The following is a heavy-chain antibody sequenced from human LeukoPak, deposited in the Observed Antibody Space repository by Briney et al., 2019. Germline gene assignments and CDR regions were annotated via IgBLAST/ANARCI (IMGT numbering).Heavy chain of an antibody. D-gene: IGHD5-18*01. V-gene: IGHV4-59*08. CDR1: GGSISTYY. Sequence: SETLSLTCTVSGGSISTYYWSWIRQPPGKGLEWIGYIYYSGSTQYNPSLKSRVTMSVDTSKNQFSLKLSSVTAADTAVYYCARSGGYSYDFDYWGQGTLVTVSS. CDR2: IYYSGST. J-gene: IGHJ4*02. CDR3: ARSGGYSYDFDY.